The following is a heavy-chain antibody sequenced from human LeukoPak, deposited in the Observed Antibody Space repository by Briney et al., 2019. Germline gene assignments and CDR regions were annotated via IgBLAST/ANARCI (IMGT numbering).Heavy chain of an antibody. V-gene: IGHV3-23*01. CDR2: ISGSGVGT. J-gene: IGHJ3*02. D-gene: IGHD1-26*01. CDR3: AKPRGSYDAFDI. Sequence: GGXXXXXCAAXGFTFSSYAMSWVRQAPGKGLEWVSAISGSGVGTYYADSVKGRFTISRDNSKNTLYLQMNSLRAEDTAVYFCAKPRGSYDAFDIWGQGTMVTVSS. CDR1: GFTFSSYA.